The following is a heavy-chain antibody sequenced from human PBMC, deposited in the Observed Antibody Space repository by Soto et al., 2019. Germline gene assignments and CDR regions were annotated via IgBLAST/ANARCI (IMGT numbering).Heavy chain of an antibody. CDR3: ANSGYSYGYASGY. V-gene: IGHV3-23*01. J-gene: IGHJ4*02. CDR2: ISGSGGST. D-gene: IGHD5-18*01. CDR1: GFTFSSYA. Sequence: GGSLRLSCAASGFTFSSYAMSWVRQAPGKGLEWVSAISGSGGSTYYADSVKGRFTISRDNSKNTLYLQMNSLRAEDTAVYYCANSGYSYGYASGYWGQGTLVTVSS.